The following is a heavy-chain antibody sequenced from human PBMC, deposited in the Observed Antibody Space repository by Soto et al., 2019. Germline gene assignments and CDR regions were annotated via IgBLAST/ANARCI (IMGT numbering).Heavy chain of an antibody. V-gene: IGHV4-30-4*01. J-gene: IGHJ5*02. CDR2: IYYSGST. D-gene: IGHD3-9*01. Sequence: SETLSLTCTVSGGSISSGDYYWSWIRQPPGKSLEWIGYIYYSGSTYYNPSLKSRVTISVDTSKNQFSLKLSSVTAADTAVYYCAREHYDILTGYYDNWFDPWGQGTLVTVSS. CDR1: GGSISSGDYY. CDR3: AREHYDILTGYYDNWFDP.